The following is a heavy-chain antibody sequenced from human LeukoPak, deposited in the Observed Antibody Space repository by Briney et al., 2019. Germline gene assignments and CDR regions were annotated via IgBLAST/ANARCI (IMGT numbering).Heavy chain of an antibody. J-gene: IGHJ4*02. CDR1: GFTFSSYE. Sequence: HPGGSLRLSCAASGFTFSSYEMNWVRQAPGKGLEWVSYISSSGSTIYYADSVKGRFTISRDNAKNSLYLQMNSLRAEDTAVYYCAKGAQSYRVVGFCRWDYWGQGTLVTVSS. D-gene: IGHD1-26*01. CDR2: ISSSGSTI. V-gene: IGHV3-48*03. CDR3: AKGAQSYRVVGFCRWDY.